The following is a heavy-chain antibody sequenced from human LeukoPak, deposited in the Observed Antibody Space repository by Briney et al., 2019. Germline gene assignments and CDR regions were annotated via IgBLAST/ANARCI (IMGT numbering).Heavy chain of an antibody. Sequence: GASVKVSCKASGYTFTGYYMHWVRQAPGQGLEWMGWINPNSGGTNYAQKFQGRVTMTRDTSTSTLYMELSRLRSDDTAVYYCARGLLWFGEPIHFDYWGQGTLVTVSS. V-gene: IGHV1-2*02. CDR3: ARGLLWFGEPIHFDY. D-gene: IGHD3-10*01. CDR2: INPNSGGT. CDR1: GYTFTGYY. J-gene: IGHJ4*02.